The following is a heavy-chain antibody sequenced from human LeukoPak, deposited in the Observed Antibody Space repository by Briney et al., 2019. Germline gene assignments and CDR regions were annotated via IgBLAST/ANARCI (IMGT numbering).Heavy chain of an antibody. CDR1: GGPISSGDYY. CDR2: IYYSGST. CDR3: ARDPYYDFWSGYYAFDI. V-gene: IGHV4-30-4*08. J-gene: IGHJ3*02. D-gene: IGHD3-3*01. Sequence: SQTLSLTCTVSGGPISSGDYYWSWIRQPPGKGLEWIGYIYYSGSTYYNPSLKSRVTISVDTSKNQFSLKLSSVTAADTAVYYCARDPYYDFWSGYYAFDIWGQGTMVTVSS.